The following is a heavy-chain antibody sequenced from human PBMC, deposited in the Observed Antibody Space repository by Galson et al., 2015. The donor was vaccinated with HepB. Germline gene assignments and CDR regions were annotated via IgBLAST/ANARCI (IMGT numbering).Heavy chain of an antibody. V-gene: IGHV3-30*18. CDR3: AKAAGNAHYYGMDV. J-gene: IGHJ6*02. Sequence: SLRLSCAASGFTFSSYGMHWVRQAPGKGLEWVAVISYDGSNKYYADSVKGRFTISRDNSKNTLYLQMNSLRAEDTAVYYCAKAAGNAHYYGMDVWGQRTTVTVSS. CDR1: GFTFSSYG. CDR2: ISYDGSNK. D-gene: IGHD4-23*01.